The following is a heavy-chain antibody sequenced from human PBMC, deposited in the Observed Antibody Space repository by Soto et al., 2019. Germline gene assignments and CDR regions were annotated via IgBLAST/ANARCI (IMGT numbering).Heavy chain of an antibody. CDR1: GYTFTRYY. Sequence: ASVKVSCKGSGYTFTRYYIHWVRQTPGQGPEWMGEISPQTGGTKYAQKYQGRVTMTRDTSITTVYMELSNLSPDDTAVYYCGRGRSGELVIFYWGQGTLVTVSS. CDR2: ISPQTGGT. CDR3: GRGRSGELVIFY. J-gene: IGHJ4*02. D-gene: IGHD1-26*01. V-gene: IGHV1-2*02.